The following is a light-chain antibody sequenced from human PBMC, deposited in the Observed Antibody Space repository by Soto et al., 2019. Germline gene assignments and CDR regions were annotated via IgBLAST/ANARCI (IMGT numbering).Light chain of an antibody. CDR1: QSVTSNY. Sequence: KQSPGTLSLTPGERATLSCRASQSVTSNYLAWYQQTPGQAPRLLFFGASIRATGIPDRFSGSGSGTDFTLTISRLEPEDSAVYHCQQYGSSRITFGQGTLLEIK. J-gene: IGKJ5*01. CDR3: QQYGSSRIT. V-gene: IGKV3-20*01. CDR2: GAS.